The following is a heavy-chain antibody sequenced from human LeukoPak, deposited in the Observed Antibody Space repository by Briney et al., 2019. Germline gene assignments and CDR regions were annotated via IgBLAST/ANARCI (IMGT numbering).Heavy chain of an antibody. CDR3: TRGYYYGAGSLHFDY. J-gene: IGHJ4*02. D-gene: IGHD3-10*01. Sequence: SQTLSLTCTVSGGSISSVPYYWSWIRQHPGKGLEWIGYIYYSGTTYYNPSLTSRVTMSVDTSKNQFSLKLSSLTAADTYVYCCTRGYYYGAGSLHFDYWGQGTLVPVSS. CDR1: GGSISSVPYY. V-gene: IGHV4-31*03. CDR2: IYYSGTT.